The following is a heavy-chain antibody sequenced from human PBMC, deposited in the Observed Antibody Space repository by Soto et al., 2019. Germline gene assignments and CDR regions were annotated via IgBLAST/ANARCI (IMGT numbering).Heavy chain of an antibody. D-gene: IGHD3-3*01. CDR3: ASLPISDFWSGEYTRYYFYMDV. CDR2: VYYSGST. J-gene: IGHJ6*03. Sequence: QLQLLESGPGLVKPSETLSLTCTVSGGSISSSSYYWGWIRQPPGKGLEWIGNVYYSGSTYYNPSLMSRLTISVDTSKNQFSLKLSSVTAADTAVFYCASLPISDFWSGEYTRYYFYMDVWGRGTTVTVSS. V-gene: IGHV4-39*01. CDR1: GGSISSSSYY.